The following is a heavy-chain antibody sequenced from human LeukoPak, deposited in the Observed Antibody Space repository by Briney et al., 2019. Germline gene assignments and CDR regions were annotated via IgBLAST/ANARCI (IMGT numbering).Heavy chain of an antibody. V-gene: IGHV3-30*02. CDR1: GFTFSSYG. J-gene: IGHJ4*02. Sequence: GGSLRLSCAASGFTFSSYGMHWVRQAPGKGLEWVAFIRFDGSNKYYADSVKGRFTISRDNSKNTLYLQMNSTIAEDTAVYYCATRDYYDSSGQRVYWGQGTLVTVSS. CDR3: ATRDYYDSSGQRVY. CDR2: IRFDGSNK. D-gene: IGHD3-22*01.